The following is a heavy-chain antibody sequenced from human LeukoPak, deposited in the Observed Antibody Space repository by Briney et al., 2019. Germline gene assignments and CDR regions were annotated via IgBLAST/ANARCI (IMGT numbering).Heavy chain of an antibody. CDR1: GFTFSDYN. CDR3: ARRRTYYDSSGYSSDAFDI. J-gene: IGHJ3*02. CDR2: ISSSGSTI. Sequence: PGGSLRLSCAASGFTFSDYNMRWIRQAPGKGLEWVSYISSSGSTIYYADSVKGRFTISRDNAKNSLYLQMNSLRAEDTAVYYCARRRTYYDSSGYSSDAFDIWGQGTMVTVSS. D-gene: IGHD3-22*01. V-gene: IGHV3-11*04.